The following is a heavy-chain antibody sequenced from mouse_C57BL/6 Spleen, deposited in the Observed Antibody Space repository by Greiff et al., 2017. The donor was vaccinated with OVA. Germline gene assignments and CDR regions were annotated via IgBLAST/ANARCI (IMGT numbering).Heavy chain of an antibody. V-gene: IGHV10-1*01. CDR3: VRDSSGYVFDY. D-gene: IGHD3-2*02. CDR2: IRSKSNNYAT. Sequence: EVKVIESGGGLVQPKGSLKLSCAASGFSFNTYAMNWVRQAPGKGLEWVARIRSKSNNYATYYADSVKDRFTISRDDSESMLYLQMNNLKTEDTAMYYCVRDSSGYVFDYWGQGTTLTVSS. J-gene: IGHJ2*01. CDR1: GFSFNTYA.